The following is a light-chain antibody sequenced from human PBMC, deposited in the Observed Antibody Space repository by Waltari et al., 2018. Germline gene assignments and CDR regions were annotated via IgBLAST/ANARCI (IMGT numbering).Light chain of an antibody. Sequence: QSALTQPASVSGSPGQSITISCTGTSSDVGSYNLVSWYQQHPGKAPKLMIYEGSKRPSGVSNRFSGSKSGNTASLTISGLQAEDEADYYCCSHAGSSTPRFGGGTKLTVL. CDR2: EGS. V-gene: IGLV2-23*01. CDR1: SSDVGSYNL. J-gene: IGLJ2*01. CDR3: CSHAGSSTPR.